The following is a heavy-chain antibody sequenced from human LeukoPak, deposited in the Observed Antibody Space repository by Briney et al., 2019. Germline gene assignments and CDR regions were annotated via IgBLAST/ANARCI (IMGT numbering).Heavy chain of an antibody. CDR2: ISAYNGNT. CDR1: GYTFTSHG. V-gene: IGHV1-18*01. CDR3: ARDQYFYDSSGGNYYYYMDV. J-gene: IGHJ6*03. Sequence: RASVKVSCKASGYTFTSHGISWVRQAPGQGLEWMGWISAYNGNTNYAQKLQGRVTMTTDTSTSTAYMELRSLRSDDTAVYYCARDQYFYDSSGGNYYYYMDVWGKGTTVTVSS. D-gene: IGHD3-22*01.